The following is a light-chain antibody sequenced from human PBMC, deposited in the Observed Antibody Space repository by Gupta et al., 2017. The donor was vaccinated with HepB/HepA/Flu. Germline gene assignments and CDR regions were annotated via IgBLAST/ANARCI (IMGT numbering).Light chain of an antibody. CDR1: QTLYASENRNNF. V-gene: IGKV4-1*01. CDR2: WAS. Sequence: DIVMSQSPDSLSVSLGESATITCKSSQTLYASENRNNFLAWYQKRPGQPPRLLIYWASTRESGVPESFSGRGSGTEFTLTIRSLQAEDVAVYCCHQEVRTPCTFGQGTKLQIK. J-gene: IGKJ2*02. CDR3: HQEVRTPCT.